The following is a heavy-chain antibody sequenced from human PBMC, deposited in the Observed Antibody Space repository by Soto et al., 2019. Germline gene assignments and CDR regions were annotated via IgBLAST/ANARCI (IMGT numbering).Heavy chain of an antibody. CDR3: ARGAWGSIHDH. CDR1: GFTFSSYG. CDR2: VSGSGDAT. V-gene: IGHV3-23*01. D-gene: IGHD3-16*01. Sequence: EVQLLESGGGLVQPGGSLRLSCGASGFTFSSYGMSWVRQGPGKGLEWVADVSGSGDATHYADSVKGHFTISRDNSQNTLFLQMNSLRAEDTAIYYCARGAWGSIHDHWGQGTLVIVSS. J-gene: IGHJ4*02.